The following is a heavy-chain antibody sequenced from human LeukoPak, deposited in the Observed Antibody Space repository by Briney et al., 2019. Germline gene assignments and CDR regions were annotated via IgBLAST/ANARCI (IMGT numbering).Heavy chain of an antibody. J-gene: IGHJ6*03. V-gene: IGHV3-30-3*01. D-gene: IGHD5-18*01. CDR2: ISYDGSNK. CDR1: GFTFSSYA. Sequence: GGSLRLSCAASGFTFSSYAMHWVRQAPGKGLEWVAVISYDGSNKYYADSVKGRFTISRDNSKNSLYLQMNSLRAEDTAAYYCAREPQEDGDTAMGYYYYYMDVWGKGTTVTVSS. CDR3: AREPQEDGDTAMGYYYYYMDV.